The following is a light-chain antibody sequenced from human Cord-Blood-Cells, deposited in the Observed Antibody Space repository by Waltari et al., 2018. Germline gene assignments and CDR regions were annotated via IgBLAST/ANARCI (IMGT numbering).Light chain of an antibody. J-gene: IGKJ1*01. CDR2: KVS. CDR3: MQGTPWPPA. CDR1: QSLVYSDGNTY. Sequence: DVVMTQSPLSLPVTLGQPASISCRSSQSLVYSDGNTYLNWFPQRPGQSPRRLIYKVSNRDSGVPDRFSGSGSGTDFTLKISRVEAEDVGVYYCMQGTPWPPAFGQGTKVEIK. V-gene: IGKV2-30*01.